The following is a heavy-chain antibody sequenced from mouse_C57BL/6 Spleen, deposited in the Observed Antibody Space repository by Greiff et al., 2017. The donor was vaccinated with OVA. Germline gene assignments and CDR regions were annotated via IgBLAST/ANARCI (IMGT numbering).Heavy chain of an antibody. D-gene: IGHD1-2*01. CDR1: GYTFTDYY. CDR2: INPNNGGT. Sequence: EVQLQQSGPELVKPGASVKISCKASGYTFTDYYMNWVKQSHGKSLEWIGDINPNNGGTSYNQKFKGKATLTVDKSSSTAYMELRSLTSEDSAVYYCARRENGLDYFDYWGQGTTLTVSS. J-gene: IGHJ2*01. CDR3: ARRENGLDYFDY. V-gene: IGHV1-26*01.